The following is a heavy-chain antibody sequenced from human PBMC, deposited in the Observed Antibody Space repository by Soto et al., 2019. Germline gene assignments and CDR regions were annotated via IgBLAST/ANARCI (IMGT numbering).Heavy chain of an antibody. Sequence: ETLSLTCAVYGGSFSGYYWSWIRQPPGKGLEWIGEINHSGSTNYNPSLKSRVTISVDTSKNQFSLKLSSVTAADTAVYYCARGQVVAATLSYYYYYGMDVWGQGTTVTVS. CDR2: INHSGST. J-gene: IGHJ6*02. CDR3: ARGQVVAATLSYYYYYGMDV. D-gene: IGHD2-15*01. V-gene: IGHV4-34*01. CDR1: GGSFSGYY.